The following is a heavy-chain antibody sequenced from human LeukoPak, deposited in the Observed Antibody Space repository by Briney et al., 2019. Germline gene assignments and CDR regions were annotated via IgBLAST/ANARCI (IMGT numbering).Heavy chain of an antibody. V-gene: IGHV3-23*01. CDR1: GFTFSDYA. J-gene: IGHJ4*02. CDR3: ARHDSFIPY. CDR2: ISDTGRRT. Sequence: PGGSLRLPCAASGFTFSDYAMSWVRQAAGKGLEWVSGISDTGRRTYYTDSVKGRFTISRDDPKKTVYLQMKTLTAEDTAIYFCARHDSFIPYWGQGTLVTVSS. D-gene: IGHD5-18*01.